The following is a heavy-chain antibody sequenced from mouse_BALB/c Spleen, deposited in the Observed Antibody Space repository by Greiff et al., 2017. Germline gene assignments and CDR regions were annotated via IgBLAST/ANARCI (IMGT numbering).Heavy chain of an antibody. J-gene: IGHJ3*01. Sequence: VQLKQSGPELVKPGASVKISCKTSGYTFTEYTLHWVKQSHGKSLEWIGGLNPNNGGTSYNQKFTGTATLTVDNSSSTSYMELRSLPSEDSAVYECARGNYYGWLAYWGQGTLVTVSA. D-gene: IGHD1-1*01. V-gene: IGHV1-18*01. CDR1: GYTFTEYT. CDR2: LNPNNGGT. CDR3: ARGNYYGWLAY.